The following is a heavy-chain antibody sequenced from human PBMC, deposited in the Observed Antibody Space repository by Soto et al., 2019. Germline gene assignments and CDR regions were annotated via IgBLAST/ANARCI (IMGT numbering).Heavy chain of an antibody. CDR1: GESFCGYY. D-gene: IGHD6-19*01. Sequence: SETPSLTCAVCGESFCGYYWSWIRQPPGKGLEWIGEINHSGSTNYNPSLKSRVTISVDTSKNQFSLKLGSVTAADTAVYYCARASGWNYNWFDPWGQGTLVTVSS. J-gene: IGHJ5*02. CDR3: ARASGWNYNWFDP. V-gene: IGHV4-34*01. CDR2: INHSGST.